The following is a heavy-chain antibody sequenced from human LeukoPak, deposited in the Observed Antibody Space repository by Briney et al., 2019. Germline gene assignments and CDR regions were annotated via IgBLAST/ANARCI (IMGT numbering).Heavy chain of an antibody. J-gene: IGHJ4*02. CDR2: ISSSSSYI. D-gene: IGHD6-19*01. CDR1: GFTFSSYS. Sequence: GGSLRLSCAASGFTFSSYSMNWVRQAPGKGLEWVSSISSSSSYIYYADSVKGRFTISRGNAKNSLYLQMNSLRAEDTAVYYCARVLGSGWSDYWGQGTLVTVSS. CDR3: ARVLGSGWSDY. V-gene: IGHV3-21*01.